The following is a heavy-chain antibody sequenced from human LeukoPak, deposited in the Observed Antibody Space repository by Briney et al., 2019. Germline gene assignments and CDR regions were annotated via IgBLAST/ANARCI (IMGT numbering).Heavy chain of an antibody. CDR2: VYSGGST. CDR3: AKDCSGGSCYSS. CDR1: EFSVGSNY. J-gene: IGHJ4*02. D-gene: IGHD2-15*01. V-gene: IGHV3-53*01. Sequence: GGSLRLSCAASEFSVGSNYMTWVRQAPGKGLEWVSLVYSGGSTYYADSVKGRFTISRDNSKNTLYLQMNSLRAEDTAVYYCAKDCSGGSCYSSWGQGTLVTVSS.